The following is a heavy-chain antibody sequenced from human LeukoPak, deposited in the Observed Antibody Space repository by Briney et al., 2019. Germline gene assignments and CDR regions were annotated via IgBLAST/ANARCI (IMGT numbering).Heavy chain of an antibody. J-gene: IGHJ6*02. D-gene: IGHD2-2*01. CDR1: GFTGSNNY. V-gene: IGHV3-53*01. CDR3: AKDLAVRYCSSTSCYRSPYYYYGMDV. CDR2: IHSSGAT. Sequence: GGSLRLSCAASGFTGSNNYVSWVRQAPGMGLEWVSAIHSSGATCYADSVKGRFTISRDNSKNTLYLQMNSLRAEDTAVYYCAKDLAVRYCSSTSCYRSPYYYYGMDVWGQGTTVTVSS.